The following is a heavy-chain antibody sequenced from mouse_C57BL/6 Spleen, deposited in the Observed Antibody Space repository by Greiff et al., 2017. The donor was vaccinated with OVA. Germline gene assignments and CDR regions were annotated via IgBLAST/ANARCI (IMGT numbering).Heavy chain of an antibody. J-gene: IGHJ4*01. V-gene: IGHV1-55*01. CDR3: ASYYYGSSLFYAMDY. CDR1: GYTFTSYW. Sequence: VQLQQPGAELVKPGASVKMSCKASGYTFTSYWITWVKQRPGQGLEWIGDLYPGSGSTNYNEKFKSKATLTVDTSSSTAYMQLSSLTSEDSAVYYCASYYYGSSLFYAMDYWGQGTSVTVSS. D-gene: IGHD1-1*01. CDR2: LYPGSGST.